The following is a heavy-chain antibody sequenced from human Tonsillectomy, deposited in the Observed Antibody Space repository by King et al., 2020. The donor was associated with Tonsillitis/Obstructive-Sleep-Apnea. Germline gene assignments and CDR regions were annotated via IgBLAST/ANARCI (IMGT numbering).Heavy chain of an antibody. Sequence: VQLVESGGGLEQPGRSLRLSCTVSGFTFREYGMSWVRQAPGKGLEWVGFIRSKTYGGTTEYAASVKGRFTISRDESKSIAYVQMNSLKTEDTAVYYCTRVGTGGRYSYDIWAKGQWSPSLQ. CDR1: GFTFREYG. CDR3: TRVGTGGRYSYDI. D-gene: IGHD1-26*01. CDR2: IRSKTYGGTT. V-gene: IGHV3-49*04. J-gene: IGHJ3*02.